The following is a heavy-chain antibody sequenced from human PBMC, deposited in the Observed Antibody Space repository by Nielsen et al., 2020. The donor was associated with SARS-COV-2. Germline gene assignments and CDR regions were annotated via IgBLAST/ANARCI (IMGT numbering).Heavy chain of an antibody. J-gene: IGHJ5*01. Sequence: SETLSLTCSISGGSMNFFYWGWIRQPPGKGLEWIGNIYYSGTTYYNPSLKSRAAISIDTSKSQFSLEVSFVTAADSAVYYCTRDTGYTSGWSDFWGQGTLVTVSS. V-gene: IGHV4-39*07. CDR3: TRDTGYTSGWSDF. CDR2: IYYSGTT. CDR1: GGSMNFFY. D-gene: IGHD2-15*01.